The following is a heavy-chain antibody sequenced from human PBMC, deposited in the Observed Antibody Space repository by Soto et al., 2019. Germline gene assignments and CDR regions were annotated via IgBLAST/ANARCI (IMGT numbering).Heavy chain of an antibody. CDR3: ARTYSSGWFPYAFDI. Sequence: QVQLQESGPGLVKPSETLSLTCTVSGGSISSYYWSWIRQPPGKGLEWIGYIYYSGSTNYHPSRTSRVTISVDTSKIQFSLQLSSVTAADTAVYYCARTYSSGWFPYAFDIWGQGTMVTVSS. CDR2: IYYSGST. CDR1: GGSISSYY. V-gene: IGHV4-59*01. J-gene: IGHJ3*02. D-gene: IGHD6-19*01.